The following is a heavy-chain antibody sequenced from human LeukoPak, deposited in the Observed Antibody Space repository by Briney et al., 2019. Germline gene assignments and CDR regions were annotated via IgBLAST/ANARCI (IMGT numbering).Heavy chain of an antibody. J-gene: IGHJ6*02. CDR1: GFTLSGNW. CDR2: INSDGSST. Sequence: PGGSLRLSCAASGFTLSGNWMHWVRQAPGKGLVWVSRINSDGSSTSYADSVKGRFTISRDNAKNTLYLQMNSLRAEDTAVYYCARDLGIAAAGKGTYYYYYGMDVWGQGTTVTVSS. V-gene: IGHV3-74*01. D-gene: IGHD6-13*01. CDR3: ARDLGIAAAGKGTYYYYYGMDV.